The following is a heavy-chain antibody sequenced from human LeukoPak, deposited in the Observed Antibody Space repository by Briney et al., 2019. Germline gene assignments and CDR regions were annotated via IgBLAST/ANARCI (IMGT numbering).Heavy chain of an antibody. Sequence: PGGSLRLSCAASGFTVSSNYMSWVRQAPGKGLEWVSVIYSGGSTYYADSVKGRFTISRDNSKNTLYPQMNSLRAEDTAVYYCARHYCSGGSCYAPDWFDPWGQGTLVTVSS. J-gene: IGHJ5*02. V-gene: IGHV3-53*01. D-gene: IGHD2-15*01. CDR1: GFTVSSNY. CDR2: IYSGGST. CDR3: ARHYCSGGSCYAPDWFDP.